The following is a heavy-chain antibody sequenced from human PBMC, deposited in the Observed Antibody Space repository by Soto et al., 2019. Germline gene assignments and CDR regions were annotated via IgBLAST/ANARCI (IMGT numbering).Heavy chain of an antibody. CDR3: ARVGVGHYEFDY. J-gene: IGHJ4*02. CDR2: IKTDGSST. V-gene: IGHV3-74*01. Sequence: EVQLVESGGALVQPGGSLRLSCAASGFTFSSYWMHWVRQAPGEGLVWVSRIKTDGSSTSYADSVKGRFTISRDNAKNTMYLQMNSLRAEDTAVYYCARVGVGHYEFDYWGQGTLVTASS. CDR1: GFTFSSYW. D-gene: IGHD3-16*01.